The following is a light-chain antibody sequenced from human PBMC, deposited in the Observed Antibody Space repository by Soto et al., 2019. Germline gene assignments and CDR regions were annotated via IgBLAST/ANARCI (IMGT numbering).Light chain of an antibody. CDR3: QQYGGYSWT. J-gene: IGKJ1*01. CDR2: RVP. CDR1: QTISSW. Sequence: DIQMTQSPSTLSASVGDRVTITCRASQTISSWLAWYQQKPGKAPNLLIYRVPSLESGVPSRFSGSGSGTEFTLTISSLQPDDFATYYCQQYGGYSWTFGKGTKVE. V-gene: IGKV1-5*03.